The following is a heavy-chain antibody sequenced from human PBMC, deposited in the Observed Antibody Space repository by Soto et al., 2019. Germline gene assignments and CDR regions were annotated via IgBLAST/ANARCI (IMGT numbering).Heavy chain of an antibody. CDR2: IKQDGSEK. J-gene: IGHJ6*02. D-gene: IGHD1-26*01. Sequence: VGSLRLSCAASGFSFSSYWMSWVRQAPGKGLEWVANIKQDGSEKYYVDSVKGRFTISRDNAKNSLYLQMNSLRAEDTAVYYCARAGSGVIYYYYGMDVWGQGNTV. CDR1: GFSFSSYW. CDR3: ARAGSGVIYYYYGMDV. V-gene: IGHV3-7*01.